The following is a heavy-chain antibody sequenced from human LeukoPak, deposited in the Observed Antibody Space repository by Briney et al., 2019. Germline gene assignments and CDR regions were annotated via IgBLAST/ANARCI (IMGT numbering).Heavy chain of an antibody. V-gene: IGHV1-18*01. J-gene: IGHJ4*02. D-gene: IGHD3-3*01. CDR3: ARTYYDFWSGYPAYFDY. CDR2: ISAYNGNT. Sequence: GASVKVSCKASGYTFTSYGISWVRQAPGQGLEWMGWISAYNGNTNYAQKLQGRVTMTTDTSTSTAYMELRSLRSDDTAVYYCARTYYDFWSGYPAYFDYWGQGTLVTVSS. CDR1: GYTFTSYG.